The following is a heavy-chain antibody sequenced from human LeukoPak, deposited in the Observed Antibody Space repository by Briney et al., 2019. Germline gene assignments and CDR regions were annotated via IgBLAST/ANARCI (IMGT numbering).Heavy chain of an antibody. Sequence: GGSLRLSCAASGFTFSSYAMSWVRQAPGKGLEWVSAISGSGGSTYYADSVKGRFTISRDNSKNTLYLQMNSLRAEDTAVYYCAKATVGTYYYYYMDVWGKGTTVTVSS. CDR2: ISGSGGST. CDR3: AKATVGTYYYYYMDV. D-gene: IGHD4-17*01. CDR1: GFTFSSYA. J-gene: IGHJ6*03. V-gene: IGHV3-23*01.